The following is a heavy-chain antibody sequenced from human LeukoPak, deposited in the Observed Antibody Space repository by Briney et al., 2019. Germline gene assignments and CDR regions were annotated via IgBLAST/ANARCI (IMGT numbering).Heavy chain of an antibody. CDR1: GFTLSSYG. CDR2: KSYEGSNK. Sequence: PGRSVRLSCAAYGFTLSSYGTQWVRHERGEGMGWVVVKSYEGSNKYYTDSLKGRFPISRDNSKNTLYLQMNSLRAEDTAVYYCAKDPKPDYGDHVYWGQGTLVTVSS. J-gene: IGHJ4*02. D-gene: IGHD4-17*01. CDR3: AKDPKPDYGDHVY. V-gene: IGHV3-30*18.